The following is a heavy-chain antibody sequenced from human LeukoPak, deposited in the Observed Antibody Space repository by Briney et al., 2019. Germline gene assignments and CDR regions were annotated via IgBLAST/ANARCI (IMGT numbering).Heavy chain of an antibody. CDR2: TRYDGSNK. V-gene: IGHV3-30*02. CDR1: GFTFSSYG. Sequence: GGSLRLSCAASGFTFSSYGMHWVRQAPGKGLEWVAFTRYDGSNKYYADSVKGRFTISRDNSKNMLYLQMNSLRAEDTAAYYCAKDPQKWESYLDYWGQGTLVTVSS. CDR3: AKDPQKWESYLDY. J-gene: IGHJ4*02. D-gene: IGHD1-26*01.